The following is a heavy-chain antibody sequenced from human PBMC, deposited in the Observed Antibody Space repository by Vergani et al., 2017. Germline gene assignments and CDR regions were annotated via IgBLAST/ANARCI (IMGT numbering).Heavy chain of an antibody. CDR1: GVSINSRYY. CDR3: ARAEFXTNYYGQSYYLDY. CDR2: VYFTGST. Sequence: QVQLQESGPGLVKSSQTLSLTCRVSGVSINSRYYWTWVRQPAGKGLQWLGRVYFTGSTNYNPSLRSRLSLSIDTSLNEFSLKLHSMSADDTAMYFCARAEFXTNYYGQSYYLDYWGQGIPVTVSS. J-gene: IGHJ4*02. V-gene: IGHV4-4*07. D-gene: IGHD3-22*01.